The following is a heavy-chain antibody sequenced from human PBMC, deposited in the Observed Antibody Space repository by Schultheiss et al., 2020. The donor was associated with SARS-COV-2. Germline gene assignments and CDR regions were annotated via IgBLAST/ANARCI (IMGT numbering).Heavy chain of an antibody. D-gene: IGHD3-22*01. Sequence: ASVKVSCKASGGTFSSYAISWVRQAPGQGLEWMGWINPSSGDTNYAQKFQGWVTMTRDTSIGTVYMEMSRLKSDDTAVYYCARNPGSSGYSRGSDYWGQGTLDTVSS. CDR3: ARNPGSSGYSRGSDY. CDR1: GGTFSSYA. CDR2: INPSSGDT. V-gene: IGHV1-2*04. J-gene: IGHJ4*02.